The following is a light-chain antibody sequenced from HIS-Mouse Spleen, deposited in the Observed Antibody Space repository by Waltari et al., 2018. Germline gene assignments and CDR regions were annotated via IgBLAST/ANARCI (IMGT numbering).Light chain of an antibody. CDR1: SSDVGRYNL. CDR2: EGS. V-gene: IGLV2-23*01. Sequence: QSALTQPASVSGSPGQSITIPRTGTSSDVGRYNLVSWYQQHPGKAPKLMIYEGSKRPSGVSNRFSGSKSGNTASLTISGLQAEDEADYYCCSYAGSSTYVVFGGGTKLTVL. J-gene: IGLJ2*01. CDR3: CSYAGSSTYVV.